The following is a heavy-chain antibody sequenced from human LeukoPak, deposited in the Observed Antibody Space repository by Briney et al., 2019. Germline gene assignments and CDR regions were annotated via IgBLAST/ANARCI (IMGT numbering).Heavy chain of an antibody. J-gene: IGHJ3*02. Sequence: GGSLRLSCAASGFTFSSYAMSWVRQAPGKGLEWVSAIIGTSATTFYADSVKGRFTISRDNSKNTLYLQMDSLRAEDTAVYYCAKPWETFRFAFDIWGQGTMVTVSS. CDR3: AKPWETFRFAFDI. D-gene: IGHD1-26*01. CDR2: IIGTSATT. CDR1: GFTFSSYA. V-gene: IGHV3-23*01.